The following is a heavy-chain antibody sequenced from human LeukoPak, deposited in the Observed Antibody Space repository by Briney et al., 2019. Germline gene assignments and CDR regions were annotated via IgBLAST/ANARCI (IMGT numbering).Heavy chain of an antibody. D-gene: IGHD5/OR15-5a*01. Sequence: PSETLSLTCTVSGGSITTNYWSWLRQPAGKGLEWIGRVYPSGSTDYNPSLSSRLTMSVDTSKNQFSLRLTSMTAADTAVYYCARGSNVYDTWGQGILVTVFS. CDR2: VYPSGST. J-gene: IGHJ5*02. CDR1: GGSITTNY. V-gene: IGHV4-4*07. CDR3: ARGSNVYDT.